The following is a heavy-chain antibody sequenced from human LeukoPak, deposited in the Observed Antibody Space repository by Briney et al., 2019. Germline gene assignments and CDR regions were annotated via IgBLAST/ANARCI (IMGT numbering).Heavy chain of an antibody. CDR1: GGSISSYY. CDR2: IYYSGST. CDR3: ARDYGANSAWYFDL. J-gene: IGHJ2*01. D-gene: IGHD4-23*01. Sequence: SETLSLTCTVSGGSISSYYWSWIRQPPGKGLEWIGYIYYSGSTNYNPSLKSRVTISVDTSKNQFSLKLSSVTAADTAVYYCARDYGANSAWYFDLWGRGTLVTVSS. V-gene: IGHV4-59*01.